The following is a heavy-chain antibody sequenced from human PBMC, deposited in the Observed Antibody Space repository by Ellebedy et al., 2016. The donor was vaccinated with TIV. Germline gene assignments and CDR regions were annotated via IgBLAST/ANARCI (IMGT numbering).Heavy chain of an antibody. CDR1: GGSISSSNW. CDR3: ARDKAVADYGSGSPSCYYYYGMDV. Sequence: SETLSLTXTVSGGSISSSNWWSWVRQPPGKGLEWIGEIYHSGSTNYNPSLKSRVTISVDTSKNQFSLKLSSVTAADTAVYYCARDKAVADYGSGSPSCYYYYGMDVWGQGTTVTVSS. CDR2: IYHSGST. J-gene: IGHJ6*02. V-gene: IGHV4-4*02. D-gene: IGHD3-10*01.